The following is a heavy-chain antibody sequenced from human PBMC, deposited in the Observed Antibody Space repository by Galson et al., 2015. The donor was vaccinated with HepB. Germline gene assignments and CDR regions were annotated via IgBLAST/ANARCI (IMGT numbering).Heavy chain of an antibody. Sequence: SETLSLTCTVSGGSTSSYYWSWIRQPPGKGLEWIGYIYYSGSTNYNPSLKSRVTISVDTSKNQFSLKLSSVTAADTAVYYCARAAGYCSSTSCYGPNWFDPWGQGTLVTVSS. CDR1: GGSTSSYY. V-gene: IGHV4-59*01. J-gene: IGHJ5*02. CDR2: IYYSGST. CDR3: ARAAGYCSSTSCYGPNWFDP. D-gene: IGHD2-2*01.